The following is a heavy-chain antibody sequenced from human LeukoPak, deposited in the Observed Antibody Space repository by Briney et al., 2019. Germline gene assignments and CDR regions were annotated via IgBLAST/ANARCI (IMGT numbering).Heavy chain of an antibody. CDR2: IIPIFGTA. Sequence: GASVKVSCKASGGTFSSYAISWVRQAPGQGLEWMGGIIPIFGTANYAQKFQGRVTVTTDESTSTAYMELSSLRSEDTAVYYCARRRVLRYFDWANFDYWGQGTLVTVSS. J-gene: IGHJ4*02. V-gene: IGHV1-69*05. D-gene: IGHD3-9*01. CDR3: ARRRVLRYFDWANFDY. CDR1: GGTFSSYA.